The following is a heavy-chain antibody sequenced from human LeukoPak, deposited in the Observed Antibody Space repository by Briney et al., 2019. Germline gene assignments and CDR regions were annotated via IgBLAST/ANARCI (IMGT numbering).Heavy chain of an antibody. CDR1: GFTFSIYS. V-gene: IGHV3-21*01. D-gene: IGHD6-13*01. CDR2: IISSGSYI. CDR3: AREDASSWDY. J-gene: IGHJ4*02. Sequence: GGSLRLSGAASGFTFSIYSMDWVRQAPGKGLEWVSSIISSGSYIYYADSVKGRFTISRDNAKNSLYLQMNSLRAEDTAVYYCAREDASSWDYWGQGILVTVSS.